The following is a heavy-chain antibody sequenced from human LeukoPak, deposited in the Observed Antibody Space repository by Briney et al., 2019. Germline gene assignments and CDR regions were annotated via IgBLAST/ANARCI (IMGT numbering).Heavy chain of an antibody. CDR3: AHSTVWFGDLYNNVGLFDY. V-gene: IGHV2-5*08. J-gene: IGHJ4*02. Sequence: TLSLTCTVSGGSISSYYWSWIRQPPGKALDWLALIYWDDDKRYSPSLKSRLTITKDTSKNQVVLTLTDMDPVDTATYYCAHSTVWFGDLYNNVGLFDYWGQGALVTVSS. CDR2: IYWDDDK. D-gene: IGHD3-10*01. CDR1: GGSISSYYW.